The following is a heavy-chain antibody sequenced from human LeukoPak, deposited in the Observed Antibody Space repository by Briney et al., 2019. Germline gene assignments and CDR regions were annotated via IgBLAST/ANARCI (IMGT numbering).Heavy chain of an antibody. CDR1: GFTFSSYG. CDR2: ISYDGSNK. Sequence: GGSLRLSCAASGFTFSSYGMHWVRQAPGKGLEWVAVISYDGSNKYYADSVKGRFTISRDSSKNTLYLQMNSLRAEDTAVYYCAKDGYYYDSSGYSTRGEDFDYWGQGTLVTVSS. D-gene: IGHD3-22*01. CDR3: AKDGYYYDSSGYSTRGEDFDY. V-gene: IGHV3-30*18. J-gene: IGHJ4*02.